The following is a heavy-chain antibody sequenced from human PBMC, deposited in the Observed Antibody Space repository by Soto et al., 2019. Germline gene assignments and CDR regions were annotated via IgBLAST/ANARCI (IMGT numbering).Heavy chain of an antibody. Sequence: PGGSLRLSCAASGFTFSNYAMIWVRQAPGKGLEWVSTFSGSGGSTHYADSVKGRFTISRDNSKNTLYLQMSSLRAEDTAVYYCVKARLGYCSGGSCYPAGPLDPWGQGNLVTVSS. V-gene: IGHV3-23*01. CDR3: VKARLGYCSGGSCYPAGPLDP. D-gene: IGHD2-15*01. J-gene: IGHJ5*02. CDR1: GFTFSNYA. CDR2: FSGSGGST.